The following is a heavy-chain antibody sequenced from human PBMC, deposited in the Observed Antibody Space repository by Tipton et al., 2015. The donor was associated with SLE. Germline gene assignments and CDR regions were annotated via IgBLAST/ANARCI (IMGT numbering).Heavy chain of an antibody. V-gene: IGHV3-11*01. CDR1: GFIFSDYY. CDR2: ISTSGSTI. CDR3: ARVDSSSSIYFDY. J-gene: IGHJ4*02. D-gene: IGHD3/OR15-3a*01. Sequence: SLRLSCAASGFIFSDYYMSWIRQAPGKGMECVAYISTSGSTIDYADSVKGRFTISRDNAKNSLYLQMNSLRAEDTAVYYCARVDSSSSIYFDYWGQGPLVTVSS.